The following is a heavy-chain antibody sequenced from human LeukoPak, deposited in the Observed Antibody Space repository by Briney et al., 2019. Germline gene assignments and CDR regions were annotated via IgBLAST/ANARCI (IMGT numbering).Heavy chain of an antibody. CDR1: GFTFSSYA. Sequence: PGGSLRLSCEASGFTFSSYAIRWVRQAPGTGLEWVSSIPGSGGATYYADSVRGRFSISRDSSKNTVYLQMNSLRDEDTAVYYCARDLCSGGSCSNFDYWGQGALVTVSS. D-gene: IGHD2-15*01. CDR2: IPGSGGAT. V-gene: IGHV3-23*01. J-gene: IGHJ4*02. CDR3: ARDLCSGGSCSNFDY.